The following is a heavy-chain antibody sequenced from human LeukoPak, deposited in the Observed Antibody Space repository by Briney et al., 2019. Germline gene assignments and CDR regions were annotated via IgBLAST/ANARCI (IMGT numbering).Heavy chain of an antibody. V-gene: IGHV3-74*01. CDR3: ARVNLSELDTAMAPLDY. CDR2: INTAGSST. D-gene: IGHD5-18*01. CDR1: GFTFSSYW. Sequence: GGSLRLSCAASGFTFSSYWMHWVRQAPGKGLVWVSRINTAGSSTNYADSVKGRFTISRDNAKNTLYLQMNTLRAEDTAVYYCARVNLSELDTAMAPLDYWGQGTLVTVSS. J-gene: IGHJ4*02.